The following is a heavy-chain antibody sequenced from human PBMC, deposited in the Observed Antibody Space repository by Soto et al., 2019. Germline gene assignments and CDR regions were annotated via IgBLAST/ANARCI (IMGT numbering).Heavy chain of an antibody. CDR1: GPSISSGDYS. J-gene: IGHJ3*02. CDR2: IYHSGST. CDR3: ARGTSGVLTVVPGEAFDI. Sequence: LSLTRAVSGPSISSGDYSRRSIRQPPGKGLEWLGYIYHSGSTYYNPPLKSRVTISVDSSKTQFSLKLSSVTAADTAVYYCARGTSGVLTVVPGEAFDIWGQGTMVT. D-gene: IGHD3-16*01. V-gene: IGHV4-30-2*01.